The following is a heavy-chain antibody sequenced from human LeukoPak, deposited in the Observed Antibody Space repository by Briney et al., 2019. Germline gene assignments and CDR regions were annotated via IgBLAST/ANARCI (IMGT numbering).Heavy chain of an antibody. J-gene: IGHJ3*02. D-gene: IGHD2-2*01. CDR2: ISSSSSTI. CDR3: ARDTPPGGVVVPAPKDAFDI. CDR1: GFTFSSYA. V-gene: IGHV3-48*01. Sequence: PGGSLRLSCAASGFTFSSYAMSWVRQAPGKGLEWVSYISSSSSTIYYADSVKGRFTISRDNAKNSLYLQMNSLRAEGTAVYYCARDTPPGGVVVPAPKDAFDIWGQGTMVTVSS.